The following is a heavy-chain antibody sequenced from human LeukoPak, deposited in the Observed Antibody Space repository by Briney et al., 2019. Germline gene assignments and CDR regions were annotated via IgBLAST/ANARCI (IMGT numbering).Heavy chain of an antibody. V-gene: IGHV3-11*03. CDR1: GFTFSDYY. J-gene: IGHJ4*02. D-gene: IGHD2-8*02. CDR2: ISGSSYT. CDR3: ARSPTGSADY. Sequence: PGGSLRLSCAASGFTFSDYYMSWLRQPPGKGLEWVSYISGSSYTKYADSVKGRFTIFRDNAKNSLYLQMNSLRAEDTAVYYCARSPTGSADYWGQGTLVTVSS.